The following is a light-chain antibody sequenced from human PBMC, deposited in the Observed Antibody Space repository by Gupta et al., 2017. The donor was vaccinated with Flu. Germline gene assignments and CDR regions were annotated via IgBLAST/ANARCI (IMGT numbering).Light chain of an antibody. CDR3: CSYAGSYSFV. CDR2: DVS. Sequence: QSALTQPCSLSGPAGPSVTISCTGTGSDVGGYNYVSWYRQHPGEAPKLIVSDVSKRPSGVPDRFSGSKSGNTASLTISGLQVDDEADYYCCSYAGSYSFVFGGGTQLTVL. J-gene: IGLJ2*01. CDR1: GSDVGGYNY. V-gene: IGLV2-11*01.